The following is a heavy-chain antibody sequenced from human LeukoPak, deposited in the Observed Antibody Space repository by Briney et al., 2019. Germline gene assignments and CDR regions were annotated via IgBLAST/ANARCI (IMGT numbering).Heavy chain of an antibody. CDR1: GYTFTNYY. D-gene: IGHD3-10*01. Sequence: ASVKVSCKASGYTFTNYYLHWVRQAPGQGLEWMGWINPSSGGTYYGQQFQGRVTMTRDTSISTAYMELSRLRSDDTAVYYCATYGSGSPYYFDYWGQGTLVTVSS. CDR2: INPSSGGT. J-gene: IGHJ4*02. CDR3: ATYGSGSPYYFDY. V-gene: IGHV1-2*02.